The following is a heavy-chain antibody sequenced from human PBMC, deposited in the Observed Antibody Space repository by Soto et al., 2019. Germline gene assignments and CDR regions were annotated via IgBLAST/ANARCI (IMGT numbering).Heavy chain of an antibody. D-gene: IGHD4-17*01. CDR2: ISTFNGNT. CDR1: ASTFTGYT. Sequence: QVHLVQSGTEVKEPGASVKVSCKASASTFTGYTINWVRQAPGQGLEWMGWISTFNGNTKYAGNFEGRVTMTTNTATTTTSMEPTSLTFDNTAVYFCARGTVTSGRWFGPWRQGTLVSVSS. CDR3: ARGTVTSGRWFGP. V-gene: IGHV1-18*04. J-gene: IGHJ5*02.